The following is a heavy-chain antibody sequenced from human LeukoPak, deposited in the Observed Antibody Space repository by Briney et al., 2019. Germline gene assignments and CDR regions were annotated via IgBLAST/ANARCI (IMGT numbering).Heavy chain of an antibody. CDR2: INHSGST. V-gene: IGHV4-34*01. Sequence: LETQSLTCAVYGGSFSGYYWSWIRQPPGKGLEWIGEINHSGSTNYNPSLKSRVTISVDTSKNQFSLKLSSVTAADTAVYYCARSYYASGTYAYYFDYWGQGALVTVSS. J-gene: IGHJ4*02. CDR3: ARSYYASGTYAYYFDY. D-gene: IGHD3-10*01. CDR1: GGSFSGYY.